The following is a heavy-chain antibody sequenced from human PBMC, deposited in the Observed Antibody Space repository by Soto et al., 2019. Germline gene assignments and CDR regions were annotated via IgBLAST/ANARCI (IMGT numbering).Heavy chain of an antibody. Sequence: WTWLRQTPEKGLEWSGEINDSGNINYNPSLKSRVTILVDTAKKQISLKLSSVTAADTAVYYCARGLILWFGELSRRGGYYYYMDVWGKGTTVTVSS. J-gene: IGHJ6*03. V-gene: IGHV4-34*01. D-gene: IGHD3-10*01. CDR3: ARGLILWFGELSRRGGYYYYMDV. CDR2: INDSGNI.